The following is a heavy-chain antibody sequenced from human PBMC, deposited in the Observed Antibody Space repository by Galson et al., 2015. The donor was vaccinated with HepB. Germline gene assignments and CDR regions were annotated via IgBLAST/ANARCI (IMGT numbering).Heavy chain of an antibody. D-gene: IGHD3-10*01. CDR1: GGTFSSYA. Sequence: SVKVSCKASGGTFSSYAISWVRQAPGQGLEWMGGIIPIFGTANYAQKFQGRVTITADESTSTAYMELSSLRSEDTAVYYCARGGPVYYYGSGALDRNPLHFDYWGQGTLVTVSS. J-gene: IGHJ4*02. V-gene: IGHV1-69*13. CDR2: IIPIFGTA. CDR3: ARGGPVYYYGSGALDRNPLHFDY.